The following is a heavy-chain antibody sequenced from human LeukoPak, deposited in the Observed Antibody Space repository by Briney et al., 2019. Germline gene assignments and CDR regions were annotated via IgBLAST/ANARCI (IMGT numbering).Heavy chain of an antibody. CDR2: IVSNGDST. CDR1: GFTFSRYG. CDR3: VNPGWYYDSSGYSYYYGMDV. J-gene: IGHJ6*02. D-gene: IGHD3-22*01. Sequence: PGGSLRLSCSASGFTFSRYGMHWVRQAPENGLEYVSAIVSNGDSTYYADSVKGRFTISRDNAKNTLYLQMSSLRPDDTAVYYCVNPGWYYDSSGYSYYYGMDVWGQGTTVTVS. V-gene: IGHV3-64D*09.